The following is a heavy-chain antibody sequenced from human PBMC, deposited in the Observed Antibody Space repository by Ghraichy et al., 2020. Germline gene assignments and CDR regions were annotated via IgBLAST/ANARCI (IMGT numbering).Heavy chain of an antibody. J-gene: IGHJ5*02. CDR3: AHSFGCGGIAAAGMAACKSKGPWFDP. D-gene: IGHD6-13*01. V-gene: IGHV2-5*02. CDR1: GFSLSTSGVG. Sequence: SGPTLVKPTQTLTLTCTFSGFSLSTSGVGVGWIRQPPGKALEWLALIYWDDDKRYSPSLKSRLTITKDTSKNQVVLTMTNMDPVDTATYYCAHSFGCGGIAAAGMAACKSKGPWFDPWGQGTLVTVSS. CDR2: IYWDDDK.